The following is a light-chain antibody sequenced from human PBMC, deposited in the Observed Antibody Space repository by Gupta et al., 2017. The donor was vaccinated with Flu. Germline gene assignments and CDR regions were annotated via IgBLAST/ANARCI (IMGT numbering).Light chain of an antibody. CDR2: KAS. J-gene: IGKJ1*01. V-gene: IGKV1-5*03. CDR1: QSISSW. Sequence: IQMTQSPSTLSPSVGERVTITCRASQSISSWLAWYQQKPGKAPKLLIYKASSLESGVPSRFSGSGSGTEFTLTISSLQPDDFATYYCQQYNSYSPWTFGQGTKVEIK. CDR3: QQYNSYSPWT.